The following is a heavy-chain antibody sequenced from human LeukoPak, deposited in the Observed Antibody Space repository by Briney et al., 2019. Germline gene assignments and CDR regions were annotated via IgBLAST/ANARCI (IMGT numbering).Heavy chain of an antibody. Sequence: GGSLRLSCAASGFTFSSYEMNWVRQAPGKGLEWVSYISSSGSTKYYADSVKGRFTISRDNAKNSLYLQMNSLRAEDTAVYYFGKGGVLFREVPNWFDPWGQGTLVTVSS. V-gene: IGHV3-48*03. CDR1: GFTFSSYE. D-gene: IGHD3-16*02. CDR2: ISSSGSTK. CDR3: GKGGVLFREVPNWFDP. J-gene: IGHJ5*02.